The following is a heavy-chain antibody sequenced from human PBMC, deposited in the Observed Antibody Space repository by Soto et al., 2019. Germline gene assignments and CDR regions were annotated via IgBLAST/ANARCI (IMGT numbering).Heavy chain of an antibody. D-gene: IGHD2-2*03. CDR1: GFTFISYG. CDR2: ISYDGSNK. CDR3: AKEKLDIVLVPAAMSRYYYYYGMDV. Sequence: PGGSLRLSCAASGFTFISYGMRWVRQAPGKGLEWVAVISYDGSNKYYADSVKGRFTISRDNSKNTLYLQMNSLRAEDTAVYYCAKEKLDIVLVPAAMSRYYYYYGMDVWGQGTTVTVSS. V-gene: IGHV3-30*18. J-gene: IGHJ6*02.